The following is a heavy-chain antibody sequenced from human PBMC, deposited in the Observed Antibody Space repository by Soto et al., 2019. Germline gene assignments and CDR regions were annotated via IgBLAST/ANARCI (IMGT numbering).Heavy chain of an antibody. CDR2: INHSGST. Sequence: SETLSLTCAVYGGYFSGSYRRWIRQPPGKALEWIGEINHSGSTNYNPSLKSRVTISVDTSKNQFSLKLSSVTAADTAVYYCARVPRGPYSGSGSYYKSYFDYWGQGTLVTV. D-gene: IGHD3-10*01. CDR3: ARVPRGPYSGSGSYYKSYFDY. J-gene: IGHJ4*02. CDR1: GGYFSGSY. V-gene: IGHV4-34*01.